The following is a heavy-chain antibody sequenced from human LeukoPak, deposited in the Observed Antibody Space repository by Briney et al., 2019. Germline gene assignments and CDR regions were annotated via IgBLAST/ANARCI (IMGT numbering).Heavy chain of an antibody. J-gene: IGHJ4*01. CDR1: GGSVSSGSYY. D-gene: IGHD1-26*01. Sequence: PSETLSLTCTVSGGSVSSGSYYWSCIRQPPGKGLEWVGYLYYSGSTNYNPSLKSRVTISLDTPKNQFSLKLRSVTAADTAVYYCARGGGAPTFDYWGQGTLVTVSS. CDR2: LYYSGST. V-gene: IGHV4-61*01. CDR3: ARGGGAPTFDY.